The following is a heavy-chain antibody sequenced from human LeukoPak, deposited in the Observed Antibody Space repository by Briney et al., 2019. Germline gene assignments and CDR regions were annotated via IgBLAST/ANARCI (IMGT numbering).Heavy chain of an antibody. V-gene: IGHV3-23*01. J-gene: IGHJ4*02. CDR1: GFTFSSYA. D-gene: IGHD3-10*01. Sequence: GSLRLSCAASGFTFSSYAMSWVRQAPGKGMEWVSAISGSGGSTYYADSVKGRFTISRDNSKNTLYLQMNSLRAEDTAVYYCAKGYGSGSYLYFDYWGQGTLVTVSS. CDR2: ISGSGGST. CDR3: AKGYGSGSYLYFDY.